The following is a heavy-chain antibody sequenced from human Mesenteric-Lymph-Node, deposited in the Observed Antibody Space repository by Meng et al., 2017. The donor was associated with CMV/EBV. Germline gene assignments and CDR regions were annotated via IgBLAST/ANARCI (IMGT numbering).Heavy chain of an antibody. CDR3: ATSVVPAAPNFDY. D-gene: IGHD2-2*01. Sequence: KASGDTFTGYYRHWVRQAPGQGLEWMGRINPNSGGTNDAQKFQGRVTMTRDTSISTAYMELSRLRSDDTAVYYCATSVVPAAPNFDYWGQETLVTVSS. CDR1: GDTFTGYY. V-gene: IGHV1-2*06. CDR2: INPNSGGT. J-gene: IGHJ4*02.